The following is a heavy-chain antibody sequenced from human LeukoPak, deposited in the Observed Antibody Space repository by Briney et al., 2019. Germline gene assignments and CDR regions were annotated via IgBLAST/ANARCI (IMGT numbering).Heavy chain of an antibody. Sequence: GGSLRLSCAASGFTFSTHGMHWVRQAPGKGLEWVAFIRYDGINKYYADSVKGRFTISRDNSKNTLYLQMNSLRAEDTAVYYCAKDSGSYNFDYWGQGTLVTVSS. J-gene: IGHJ4*02. CDR1: GFTFSTHG. CDR3: AKDSGSYNFDY. CDR2: IRYDGINK. V-gene: IGHV3-30*02. D-gene: IGHD3-10*01.